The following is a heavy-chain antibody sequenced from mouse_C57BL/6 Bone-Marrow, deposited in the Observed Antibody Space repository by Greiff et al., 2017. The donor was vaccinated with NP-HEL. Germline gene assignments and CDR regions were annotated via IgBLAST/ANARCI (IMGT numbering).Heavy chain of an antibody. D-gene: IGHD1-1*01. CDR2: IYPGGGCT. CDR3: ARSVSSRRYFDV. Sequence: QVQLKESGAELVRPGTSVKMSCKASGYTFTNYWLGWAKQRPGHGLEWIGDIYPGGGCTNYNEKFKGKATLTADKSSSTAYMQFSSLTSEDSAIYYCARSVSSRRYFDVWGTGTTVTVSS. V-gene: IGHV1-63*01. CDR1: GYTFTNYW. J-gene: IGHJ1*03.